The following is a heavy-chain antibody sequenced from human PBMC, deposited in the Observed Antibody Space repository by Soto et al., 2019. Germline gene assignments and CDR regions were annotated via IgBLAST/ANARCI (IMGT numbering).Heavy chain of an antibody. CDR1: RASIYTYS. CDR3: ATIVGANDY. D-gene: IGHD1-26*01. V-gene: IGHV4-4*07. Sequence: SETLSLTCTVSRASIYTYSWTWIRQPAGKGLQWIGHIYSSGSANYSPSLKSRVSMSVDSSKNQISLKLTSVTAADTAVYYCATIVGANDYWGQGTLVTV. CDR2: IYSSGSA. J-gene: IGHJ4*02.